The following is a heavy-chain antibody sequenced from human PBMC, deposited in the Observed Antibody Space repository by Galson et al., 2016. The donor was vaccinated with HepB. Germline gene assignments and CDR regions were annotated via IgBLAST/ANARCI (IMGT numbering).Heavy chain of an antibody. Sequence: ETLSLTCAVSGVSISSSDWWSWVRQPPGQGLDWIGQIFHSGRVNYTPSLASRVTISIDTSNNHFSLRLTSVTAADTALYYCARQRRGGPSDYWGQGMLVIVSS. CDR2: IFHSGRV. V-gene: IGHV4-4*02. D-gene: IGHD5-24*01. J-gene: IGHJ4*02. CDR1: GVSISSSDW. CDR3: ARQRRGGPSDY.